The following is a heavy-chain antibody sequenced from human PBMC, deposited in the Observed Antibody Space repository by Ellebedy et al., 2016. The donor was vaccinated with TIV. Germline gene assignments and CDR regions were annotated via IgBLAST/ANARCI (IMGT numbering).Heavy chain of an antibody. CDR3: ARVVAARMNYYYYYGMDV. V-gene: IGHV1-69*13. D-gene: IGHD2-15*01. J-gene: IGHJ6*02. CDR2: IIPIFGTA. CDR1: GGTFSSYA. Sequence: SVKVSXXASGGTFSSYAISWVRQAPGQGLEWMGGIIPIFGTANYAQKFQGRVTITADESTSTAYMELSSLRSEDTAVYYCARVVAARMNYYYYYGMDVWGQGTTVTVSS.